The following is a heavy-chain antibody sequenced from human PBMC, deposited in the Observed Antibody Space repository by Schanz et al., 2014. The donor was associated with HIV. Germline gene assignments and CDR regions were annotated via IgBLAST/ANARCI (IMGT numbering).Heavy chain of an antibody. D-gene: IGHD6-13*01. CDR2: ISYDGSNK. CDR1: GFTFSSYG. Sequence: QVQLVESGGGVVQPGRPLRLSCAASGFTFSSYGMHWVRQAPGKGLEWVAVISYDGSNKYYADSVKGRFTISRDNSNNVLFLHMPTLRAEDTAVYYCAKDDAGYSSSWHYYYYYGMDVWGQGTTVTVSS. CDR3: AKDDAGYSSSWHYYYYYGMDV. J-gene: IGHJ6*02. V-gene: IGHV3-30*18.